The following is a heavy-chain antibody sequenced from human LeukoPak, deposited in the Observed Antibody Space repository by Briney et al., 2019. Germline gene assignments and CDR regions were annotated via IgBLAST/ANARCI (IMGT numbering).Heavy chain of an antibody. CDR2: ISGSGGST. CDR1: GFTFSSYA. J-gene: IGHJ4*02. Sequence: GGSLRLSCAASGFTFSSYALSWVRQAPGKGLEWVSAISGSGGSTYYADSVKGRFTISRDNSKNTLYLQMNSLRAEDTAVYYCAKDFRLWPIGAFDYWGQGTLVTVSS. D-gene: IGHD3-10*01. CDR3: AKDFRLWPIGAFDY. V-gene: IGHV3-23*01.